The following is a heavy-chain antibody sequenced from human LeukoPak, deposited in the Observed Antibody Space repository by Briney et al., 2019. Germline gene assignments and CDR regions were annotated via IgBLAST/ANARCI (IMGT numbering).Heavy chain of an antibody. V-gene: IGHV4-61*02. CDR1: GGSISSGGYY. CDR2: IYNSGST. CDR3: ARVIRRDGYNYDGFDI. J-gene: IGHJ3*02. Sequence: SETLSLTCTVSGGSISSGGYYWSCIRQPAGKGLEWIGRIYNSGSTNYNPALKSRATMSIDTSKNQFSLKVSSVTAADTAVYYCARVIRRDGYNYDGFDIWGQGTMVTVSS. D-gene: IGHD5-24*01.